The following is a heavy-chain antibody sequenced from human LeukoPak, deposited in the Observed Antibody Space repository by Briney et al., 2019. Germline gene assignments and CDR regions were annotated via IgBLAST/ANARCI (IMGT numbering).Heavy chain of an antibody. D-gene: IGHD3-9*01. CDR2: ISSSSSYI. J-gene: IGHJ1*01. CDR3: ARTIATGHFQH. CDR1: GFTFSSYS. V-gene: IGHV3-21*01. Sequence: GGSLRLSCAASGFTFSSYSMNWVRQAPGKGLEGGSSISSSSSYIYYADSVKGRFTISRDNAKNSLYLQMNSLRAEDTAVYYCARTIATGHFQHWGQGTLVTVSS.